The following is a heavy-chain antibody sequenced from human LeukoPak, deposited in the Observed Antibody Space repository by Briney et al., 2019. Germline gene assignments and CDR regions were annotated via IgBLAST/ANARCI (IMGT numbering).Heavy chain of an antibody. CDR1: GFTFSSNY. J-gene: IGHJ4*02. CDR2: IYSGGST. CDR3: ARARLAVSGNYFEN. D-gene: IGHD6-19*01. Sequence: PGGSLRLSCAASGFTFSSNYMSWVRQAPGKGLEWVSVIYSGGSTYYADSVKGRFTISRDNAKNSLYLQMNSLRVEDTAVYHCARARLAVSGNYFENWGQGTLVTVSS. V-gene: IGHV3-66*01.